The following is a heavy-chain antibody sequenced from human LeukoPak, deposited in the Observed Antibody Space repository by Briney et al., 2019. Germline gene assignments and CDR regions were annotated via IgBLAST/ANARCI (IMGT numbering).Heavy chain of an antibody. CDR2: NYYSGST. J-gene: IGHJ3*02. Sequence: PSETLSLTCAVSGGSISSSNWWSWVRQPPGKGLEWIGYNYYSGSTNYNPSLKSRVTISVDTSKHQFSLKLSSVTAADTAVYYCARGGVGPSDIWGQGTMVTVSS. D-gene: IGHD1-26*01. CDR1: GGSISSSNW. V-gene: IGHV4-4*02. CDR3: ARGGVGPSDI.